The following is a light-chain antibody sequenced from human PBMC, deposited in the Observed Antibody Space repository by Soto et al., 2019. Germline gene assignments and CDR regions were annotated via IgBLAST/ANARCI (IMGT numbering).Light chain of an antibody. V-gene: IGLV2-8*01. CDR3: ISYAGSNNFV. CDR1: SSDVGGYNY. Sequence: QSALTQPPSASGSPGQAVTISCTGTSSDVGGYNYVSWYQQHPGKAPKLLIYEVSQRPSGVPDRFSGSKSGSTASLTVSGLQADDEADYYCISYAGSNNFVFGTGTKVTVL. J-gene: IGLJ1*01. CDR2: EVS.